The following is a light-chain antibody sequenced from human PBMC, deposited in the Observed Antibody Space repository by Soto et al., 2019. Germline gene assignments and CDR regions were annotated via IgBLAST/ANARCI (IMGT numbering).Light chain of an antibody. CDR3: CPYAGRDTLYV. CDR2: DVS. Sequence: QSVLTPPRWVSGSPGQSVTISCTGTSTDVGGYNYVSWYQQHPGKVPKLMIYDVSKRPSAVPDRFSGSKSGNTASLTISGLQAEDEAAYYCCPYAGRDTLYVFGSGTTVTVL. J-gene: IGLJ1*01. V-gene: IGLV2-11*01. CDR1: STDVGGYNY.